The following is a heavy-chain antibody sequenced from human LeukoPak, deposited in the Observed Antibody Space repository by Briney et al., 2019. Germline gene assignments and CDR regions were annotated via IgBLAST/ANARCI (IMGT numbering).Heavy chain of an antibody. Sequence: GGSLGLSCAASGFTVSSNYTSWVRQAPGKGLEWVSVIYSGGSTYYADSVKGRFTISRDNSKNTLYLQMNSLRAEDTAVYYCARLYCSGGSCLFDYWGQGTLVTVSS. CDR3: ARLYCSGGSCLFDY. CDR2: IYSGGST. V-gene: IGHV3-53*01. D-gene: IGHD2-15*01. J-gene: IGHJ4*02. CDR1: GFTVSSNY.